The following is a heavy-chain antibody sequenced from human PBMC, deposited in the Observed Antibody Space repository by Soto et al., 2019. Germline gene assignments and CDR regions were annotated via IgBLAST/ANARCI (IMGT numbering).Heavy chain of an antibody. Sequence: ASVKVSCKASGYIFTAYAMFWVRQAPGQGLEWMGWINAVTGATSYSQKLQGRVTITRDTSASTVFMELSSLRSEDTAVYYCARGPPYSSSWHDAFDIWGQGTMVTVSS. J-gene: IGHJ3*02. D-gene: IGHD6-13*01. V-gene: IGHV1-3*01. CDR3: ARGPPYSSSWHDAFDI. CDR1: GYIFTAYA. CDR2: INAVTGAT.